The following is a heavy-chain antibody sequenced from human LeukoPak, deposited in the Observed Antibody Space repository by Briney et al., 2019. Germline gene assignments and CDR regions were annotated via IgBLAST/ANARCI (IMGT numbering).Heavy chain of an antibody. D-gene: IGHD6-13*01. CDR3: ARDQGRSGAAAGIGWFDP. J-gene: IGHJ5*02. CDR2: IYTSGST. V-gene: IGHV4-4*07. CDR1: GGSISSYY. Sequence: SETLSLTCTVSGGSISSYYWSWIRQPAGKGLEWIGRIYTSGSTNYNPSLKSRVTMSVGTSKNQFSLKLSSVTAADTAVYYCARDQGRSGAAAGIGWFDPWGQGTLVTVSS.